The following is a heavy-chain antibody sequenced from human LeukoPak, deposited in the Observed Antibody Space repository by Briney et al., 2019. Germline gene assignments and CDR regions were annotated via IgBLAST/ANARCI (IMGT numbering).Heavy chain of an antibody. CDR3: ARGCSGGNCYYEY. J-gene: IGHJ4*02. CDR1: GFTFSSYG. CDR2: ISSNVGST. Sequence: TGGSLRLSCAASGFTFSSYGMHWVRQAPGKGLEYVSAISSNVGSTYYANSVKGRFTISKDNSKNTLYLQMGSLRAEDTAVYYCARGCSGGNCYYEYWGQGTLVTVSS. D-gene: IGHD2-15*01. V-gene: IGHV3-64*01.